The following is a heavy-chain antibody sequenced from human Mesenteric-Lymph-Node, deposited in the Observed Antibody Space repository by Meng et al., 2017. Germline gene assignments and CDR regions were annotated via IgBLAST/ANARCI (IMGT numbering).Heavy chain of an antibody. V-gene: IGHV3-73*01. J-gene: IGHJ4*02. Sequence: GESLKISCAASGFTFSSYAMHWVRQAPGKGLEWVGRIRSKANSYATAYAASVKGGFTISRHNSKNTLYLQMNSLRAEDTAVYYCARDLELGYWGQGTLVTVSS. CDR2: IRSKANSYAT. CDR1: GFTFSSYA. CDR3: ARDLELGY.